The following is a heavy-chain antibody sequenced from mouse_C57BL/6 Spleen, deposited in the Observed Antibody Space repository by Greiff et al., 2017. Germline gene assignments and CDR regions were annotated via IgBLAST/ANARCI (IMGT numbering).Heavy chain of an antibody. Sequence: EVKVMESGAELVRPGASVKLSCTASGFNIKDDYMHWVKQRPEQGLEWIGWIDPENGDTEYASKFQGKATITADTSSNTAYLQLSSLTSEDTAVYYCTTGDSSGYGFAYWGQGTLVTVSA. CDR1: GFNIKDDY. CDR3: TTGDSSGYGFAY. CDR2: IDPENGDT. V-gene: IGHV14-4*01. J-gene: IGHJ3*01. D-gene: IGHD3-2*02.